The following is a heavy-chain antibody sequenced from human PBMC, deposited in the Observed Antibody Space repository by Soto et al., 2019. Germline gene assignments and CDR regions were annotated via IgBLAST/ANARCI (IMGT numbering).Heavy chain of an antibody. CDR1: GYTFTSYA. Sequence: QVQLVQSGAEVKKPGASVKVSCKASGYTFTSYAMHWVRQAPGQRLEWMGWINAGNGNTKYSQKFQGRVTITRDTSASTADMELSSLRSEDTAVYYCARDRGYSGSPRGYFDYWGQGTLVTVSS. J-gene: IGHJ4*02. D-gene: IGHD5-12*01. CDR3: ARDRGYSGSPRGYFDY. CDR2: INAGNGNT. V-gene: IGHV1-3*01.